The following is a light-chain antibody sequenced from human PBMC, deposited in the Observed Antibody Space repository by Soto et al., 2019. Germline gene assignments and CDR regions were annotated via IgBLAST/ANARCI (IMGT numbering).Light chain of an antibody. CDR2: DVS. Sequence: QSALTQPPSVSGSPGQSVTISCTGTSSDVGGFNYVSWYQHHPGKAPKLMIYDVSKRPSGVPDRFSGSKSGNTASLTISGLQAEDEADYFCQSYDSSLSGSVVFGGGTKVTVL. J-gene: IGLJ2*01. V-gene: IGLV2-11*01. CDR1: SSDVGGFNY. CDR3: QSYDSSLSGSVV.